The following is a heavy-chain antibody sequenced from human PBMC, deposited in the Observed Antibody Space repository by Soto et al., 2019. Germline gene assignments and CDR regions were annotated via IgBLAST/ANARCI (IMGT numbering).Heavy chain of an antibody. J-gene: IGHJ2*01. CDR3: AIGIAVARGYFDL. D-gene: IGHD6-19*01. CDR2: ISHSSSSI. V-gene: IGHV3-48*01. Sequence: EVQLVESGGGLVQPGGSLRLSCEASGSSFSSYSMNWVGQAPGKGLEWVSYISHSSSSIYYADSVKGRFTISRDNAKNSLCLQMNSLRVEDTAVYYCAIGIAVARGYFDLWGRGTLVTVSS. CDR1: GSSFSSYS.